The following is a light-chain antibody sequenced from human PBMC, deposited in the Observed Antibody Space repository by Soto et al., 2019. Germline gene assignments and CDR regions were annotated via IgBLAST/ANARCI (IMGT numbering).Light chain of an antibody. CDR3: GTWDSSLTVGV. CDR1: SSNIGNNY. CDR2: ENN. J-gene: IGLJ1*01. Sequence: QSALTQPPSVSAAPGQKVTISCSGSSSNIGNNYVSWYQQLPGTAPKLLIYENNKRPSGIPDRFSGSKSGTSATLGITGLQTGDEADYYCGTWDSSLTVGVFGTGTKLTVL. V-gene: IGLV1-51*02.